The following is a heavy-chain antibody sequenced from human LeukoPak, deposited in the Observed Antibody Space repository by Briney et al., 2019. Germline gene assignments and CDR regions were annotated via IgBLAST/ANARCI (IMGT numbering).Heavy chain of an antibody. D-gene: IGHD3-22*01. J-gene: IGHJ4*02. CDR3: AKDLYYYDSSRGRYFDY. Sequence: GGSLRLSXAASGFTFSSYAMSWVGQAPGKGLEWVSGISGSGATTYYADSVKGRFTISRDNSKNTLYLQMNSLRAEDTAVYYCAKDLYYYDSSRGRYFDYWGQGTLVTVSS. CDR1: GFTFSSYA. V-gene: IGHV3-23*01. CDR2: ISGSGATT.